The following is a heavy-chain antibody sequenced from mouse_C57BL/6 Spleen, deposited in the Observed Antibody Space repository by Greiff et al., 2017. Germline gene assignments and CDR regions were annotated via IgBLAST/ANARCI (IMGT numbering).Heavy chain of an antibody. CDR3: ARLGDYYGSTYYFDC. CDR1: GYSITSYY. J-gene: IGHJ2*01. V-gene: IGHV3-8*01. D-gene: IGHD1-1*01. Sequence: EVKLQESGPGLAQPSQTLSLTCSATGYSITSYYWNWIRKFPGNKLEYMGYISYSGSTYYNPSLKSRISITRDTSKNQYYLQLNSVTTEDTATYYCARLGDYYGSTYYFDCWGQRTTLTVSS. CDR2: ISYSGST.